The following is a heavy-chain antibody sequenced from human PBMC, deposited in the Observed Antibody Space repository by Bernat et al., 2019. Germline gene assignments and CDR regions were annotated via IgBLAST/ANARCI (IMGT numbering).Heavy chain of an antibody. CDR3: AREGVDIVATNYISSGVRGRGYYYYYGRDV. J-gene: IGHJ6*01. Sequence: QVQLVQSGAEVKKPGASVKVSCKASGYTFTSYAMHWVRQAPGQRLEWMGWINAGNGNTKYSQKFQGRVTITRDTSAGTAYMELSSLRSEDTAVYYCAREGVDIVATNYISSGVRGRGYYYYYGRDVWGQGTTVTVSS. D-gene: IGHD5-12*01. CDR1: GYTFTSYA. V-gene: IGHV1-3*01. CDR2: INAGNGNT.